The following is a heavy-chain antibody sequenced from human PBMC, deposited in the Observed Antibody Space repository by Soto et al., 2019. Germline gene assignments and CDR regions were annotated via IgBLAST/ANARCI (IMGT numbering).Heavy chain of an antibody. CDR1: GFTFSNYA. CDR3: ARTGGSAGHLTY. D-gene: IGHD6-19*01. CDR2: ITGSGGGA. J-gene: IGHJ4*02. V-gene: IGHV3-23*01. Sequence: EVQLLESGGGSVQPGGSLRVSCAASGFTFSNYAMTWVRQAPGKGLEWVSHITGSGGGADYADSVKGRFTISRDNSKNTLYLQMNNLRSDDTALYYCARTGGSAGHLTYWGQGTLVSVSS.